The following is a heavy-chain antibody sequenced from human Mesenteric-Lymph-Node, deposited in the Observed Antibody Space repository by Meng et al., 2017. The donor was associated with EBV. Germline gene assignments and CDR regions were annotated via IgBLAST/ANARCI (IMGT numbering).Heavy chain of an antibody. CDR2: INPRSGAT. J-gene: IGHJ4*02. D-gene: IGHD3-22*01. Sequence: QVRLVNAGSELKKPGASVKVSCKASGYTFTKYDINWVRQAPGQGLEWMGRINPRSGATSYAEKFQGRLAMTGDTSVSTAYMELASLRSDDTAVYFCSHTDYFDNTGHHWGQGTLVTVSS. V-gene: IGHV1-2*06. CDR1: GYTFTKYD. CDR3: SHTDYFDNTGHH.